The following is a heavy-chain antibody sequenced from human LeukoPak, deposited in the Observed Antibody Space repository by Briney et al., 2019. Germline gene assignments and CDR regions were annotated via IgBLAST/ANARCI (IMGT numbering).Heavy chain of an antibody. CDR3: AKETASDFGGAVDY. J-gene: IGHJ4*02. Sequence: GGSLRLSCAASGFTFRDYAMHWVRQAPGKGLEWVAVISFDGSDKYYADSVRGRFTISRDNSKNTLYLQINSLRAEDTAVYYCAKETASDFGGAVDYWGQGTLVTVSS. D-gene: IGHD3-10*01. V-gene: IGHV3-30*04. CDR2: ISFDGSDK. CDR1: GFTFRDYA.